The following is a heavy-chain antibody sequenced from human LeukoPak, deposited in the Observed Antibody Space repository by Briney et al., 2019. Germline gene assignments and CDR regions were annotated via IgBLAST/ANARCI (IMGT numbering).Heavy chain of an antibody. CDR1: GFTFSSYS. CDR2: ISSSSSYI. Sequence: GGSLRLSCAASGFTFSSYSMNWVRQAPGKGLEWVSSISSSSSYIYYADSVKGRFIISRDNSKNSLYLQMNSLRAEDTAVYYCAREYYYDSSGYFPDYWGQGTLVTVSS. CDR3: AREYYYDSSGYFPDY. D-gene: IGHD3-22*01. V-gene: IGHV3-21*01. J-gene: IGHJ4*02.